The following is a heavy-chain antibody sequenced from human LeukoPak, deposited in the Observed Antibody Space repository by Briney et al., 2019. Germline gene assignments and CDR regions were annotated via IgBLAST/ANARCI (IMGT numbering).Heavy chain of an antibody. CDR3: ARVVGEIDY. CDR1: GYSISSGYY. J-gene: IGHJ4*02. CDR2: IYHSGST. V-gene: IGHV4-38-2*02. Sequence: PSETLSLTCTVSGYSISSGYYWGWIRQPPGKGLEWIGSIYHSGSTYYNPSLKSRVTISVDTSKNQFSLKLSSVTAADTAVYYCARVVGEIDYWGQGTLVTVSS.